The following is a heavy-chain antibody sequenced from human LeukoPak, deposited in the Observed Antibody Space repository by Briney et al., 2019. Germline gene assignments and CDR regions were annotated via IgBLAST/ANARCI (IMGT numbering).Heavy chain of an antibody. CDR3: ARATRWPYYYDSSGYGSWGMDV. CDR2: IIPIFGTA. D-gene: IGHD3-22*01. Sequence: ASVKVSCKASGYTFTSFAISWVRQAPRQGLEWMGGIIPIFGTANYAQKFQGRVTITADESTSTAYMELSSLRSEDTAVYYCARATRWPYYYDSSGYGSWGMDVWGQGTTVTVSS. CDR1: GYTFTSFA. J-gene: IGHJ6*02. V-gene: IGHV1-69*13.